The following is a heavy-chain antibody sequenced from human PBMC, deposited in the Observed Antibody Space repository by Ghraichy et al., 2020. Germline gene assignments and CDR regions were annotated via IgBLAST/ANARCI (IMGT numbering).Heavy chain of an antibody. J-gene: IGHJ4*02. CDR2: MYYSGAT. Sequence: TLSLTCTVSGGSISNTHYYWGWIRKPPGKGLEWIGSMYYSGATYDNPSLKSRVTISVDTSKNQFSLKLSSVTAADTAVYYCASAPYDSTWDAFDYWGQGTLVTVSS. V-gene: IGHV4-39*01. CDR1: GGSISNTHYY. D-gene: IGHD6-13*01. CDR3: ASAPYDSTWDAFDY.